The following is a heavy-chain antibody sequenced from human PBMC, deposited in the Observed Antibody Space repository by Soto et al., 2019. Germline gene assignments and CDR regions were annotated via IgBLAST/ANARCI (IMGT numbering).Heavy chain of an antibody. Sequence: QTLSLTCAISGDSVSSNSAAWNWIRQSPSIGLEWIGSKYYRSKWFNNYALSVKSRITINPDTYKNQFSLQLNSVTPEDTAVYYCARGDQGFDXWGQGTLLSVSX. CDR2: KYYRSKWFN. D-gene: IGHD3-16*01. J-gene: IGHJ4*02. V-gene: IGHV6-1*01. CDR1: GDSVSSNSAA. CDR3: ARGDQGFDX.